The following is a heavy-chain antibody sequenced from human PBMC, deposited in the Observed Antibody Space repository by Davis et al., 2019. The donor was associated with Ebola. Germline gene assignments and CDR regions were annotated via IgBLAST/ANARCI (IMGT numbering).Heavy chain of an antibody. Sequence: PGGSLRLSCAASGFTFSNHWMSWVRQAPGKGLEWVANIKQDGSEKYYVDSVKGRFTISRDNAKNSLYLQMNSLRAEDTAVYYCARKSTFFDYWGQGTRVTVSS. V-gene: IGHV3-7*03. CDR3: ARKSTFFDY. D-gene: IGHD3-16*01. CDR2: IKQDGSEK. J-gene: IGHJ4*02. CDR1: GFTFSNHW.